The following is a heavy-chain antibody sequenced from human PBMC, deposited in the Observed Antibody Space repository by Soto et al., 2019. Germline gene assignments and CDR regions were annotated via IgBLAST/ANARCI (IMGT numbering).Heavy chain of an antibody. V-gene: IGHV1-18*01. CDR3: ARSREVDY. J-gene: IGHJ4*02. CDR1: GYTFTTNG. D-gene: IGHD6-13*01. Sequence: QVQLVQSGAEVKKPGASVKVYCKTSGYTFTTNGISWVRQAPGQGLEWLGGIRGYNGNTNYAQKLQGRLTMTTDTSTSTAYMELRSLRSDDTAMYYCARSREVDYWGQGTLVTVSS. CDR2: IRGYNGNT.